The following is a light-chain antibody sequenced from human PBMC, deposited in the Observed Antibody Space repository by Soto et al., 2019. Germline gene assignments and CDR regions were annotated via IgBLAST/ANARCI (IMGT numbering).Light chain of an antibody. Sequence: EVVLTQSPATLSLSPGERATLSCRANQSVSANYIAWYQQKPGQAPRLLIYGASSRVTAIPDRFSGSGSGTDFTLTISKLEPEHFAVFYCHQYGSSPFTFGPGTKVDIK. J-gene: IGKJ3*01. CDR1: QSVSANY. CDR3: HQYGSSPFT. V-gene: IGKV3-20*01. CDR2: GAS.